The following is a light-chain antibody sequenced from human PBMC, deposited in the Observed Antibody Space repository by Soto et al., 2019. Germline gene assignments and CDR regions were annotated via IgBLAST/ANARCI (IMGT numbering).Light chain of an antibody. J-gene: IGKJ1*01. CDR1: QSISSY. CDR3: QQSYSTPRT. V-gene: IGKV1-39*01. CDR2: AAS. Sequence: DIQMTQSPTSLSASVGDRVTITCRASQSISSYLNWYQQKPGKAPKLLIYAASSLQSGVPSRFSGSGSGTDYTLTISSLQTEDFATYYCQQSYSTPRTFGQGTKVEIK.